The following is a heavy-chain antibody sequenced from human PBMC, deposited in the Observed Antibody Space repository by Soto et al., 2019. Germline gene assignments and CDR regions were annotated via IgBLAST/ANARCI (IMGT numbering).Heavy chain of an antibody. CDR1: GFTFSSYT. J-gene: IGHJ6*02. CDR2: ISYDGSNK. CDR3: ARAPDIVLIRAYYYYVMDV. V-gene: IGHV3-30-3*01. Sequence: GGSLRLSCAASGFTFSSYTMHWVRQAPGKGLEWVAVISYDGSNKYYADSVKGRFTISRDNSKNTLYVQMNSLRPEDTAVYYCARAPDIVLIRAYYYYVMDVWGLGTTVTGSS. D-gene: IGHD2-8*01.